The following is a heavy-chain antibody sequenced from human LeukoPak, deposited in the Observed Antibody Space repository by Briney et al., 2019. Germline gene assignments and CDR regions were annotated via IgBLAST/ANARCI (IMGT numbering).Heavy chain of an antibody. Sequence: GGSLRLSCAASGFTFSNYMMHWVRQAPGKGLEWVAVISYDGSNKYYADSVKGRFTISRDNSKNTLYLQMNSLRAEDTAVYYCARDQEDFWSGYYKYWGQGTLVTVSS. D-gene: IGHD3-3*01. CDR1: GFTFSNYM. CDR2: ISYDGSNK. J-gene: IGHJ4*02. V-gene: IGHV3-30-3*01. CDR3: ARDQEDFWSGYYKY.